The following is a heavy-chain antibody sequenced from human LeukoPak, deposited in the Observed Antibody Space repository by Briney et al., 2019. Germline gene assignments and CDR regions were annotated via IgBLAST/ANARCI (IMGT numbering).Heavy chain of an antibody. CDR1: GFTFSGYS. Sequence: GGSLRLSCAASGFTFSGYSMNWVRQAPGKGLEWVSSISGSSSSIYYADSVRGRFTISRDNAKNSLYLQMNSLRAEDTAVYYCARANFPDYWGQGTLVTVPS. V-gene: IGHV3-21*06. CDR2: ISGSSSSI. CDR3: ARANFPDY. D-gene: IGHD3-3*01. J-gene: IGHJ4*02.